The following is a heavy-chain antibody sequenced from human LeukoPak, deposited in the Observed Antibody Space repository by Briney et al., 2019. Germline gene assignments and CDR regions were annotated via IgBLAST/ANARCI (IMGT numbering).Heavy chain of an antibody. CDR1: GYTFTSYD. CDR3: ARNARYCSSTSCSSNWFDP. V-gene: IGHV1-8*03. Sequence: ASAKVSCKASGYTFTSYDINWVRQATGQGLEWMGWMNPNSGNTGYAQKFQGRVTITRNTSISTAYMELSSLRSEDTAVYYCARNARYCSSTSCSSNWFDPWGQGTLVTVSS. CDR2: MNPNSGNT. J-gene: IGHJ5*02. D-gene: IGHD2-2*01.